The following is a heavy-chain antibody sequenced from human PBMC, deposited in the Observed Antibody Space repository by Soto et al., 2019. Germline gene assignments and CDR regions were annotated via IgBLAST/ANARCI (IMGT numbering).Heavy chain of an antibody. Sequence: ASVKVSCKVSGYTFSGFYMHWVRQAPGQGLEWMGWINPNSGGTKSAEKFQGRVTMTRDTSISTAYMELSRLTSDDTAVYYCASAAVTGTAGLDFWGQGAQVTVSS. CDR2: INPNSGGT. V-gene: IGHV1-2*02. D-gene: IGHD6-19*01. CDR1: GYTFSGFY. J-gene: IGHJ4*02. CDR3: ASAAVTGTAGLDF.